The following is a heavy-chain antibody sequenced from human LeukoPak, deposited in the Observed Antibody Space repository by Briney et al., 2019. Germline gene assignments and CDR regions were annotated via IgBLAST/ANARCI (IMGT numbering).Heavy chain of an antibody. J-gene: IGHJ5*01. CDR1: GFTFSSYA. Sequence: GGSLRLSCAASGFTFSSYAIHWVRRAPGKGPEYVSGISYDGTGTYYANSVKGRFTISRDNSRNTLYLQMGSLRAEDMAVYYCARVGASGWFAYWGQGTLVTVSS. D-gene: IGHD6-19*01. V-gene: IGHV3-64*01. CDR2: ISYDGTGT. CDR3: ARVGASGWFAY.